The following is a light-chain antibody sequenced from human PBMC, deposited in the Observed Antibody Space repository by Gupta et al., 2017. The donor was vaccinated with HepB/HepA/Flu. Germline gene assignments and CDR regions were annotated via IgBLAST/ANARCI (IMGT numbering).Light chain of an antibody. Sequence: QSVLTQPPSVSGAPGQRVTTSCTGSSSNIGAGYDVHWYPQLPGTAPKLLLYGNSNRPSGVPDRFSGSKSGTSASLAITGLQAEDEADYYCQSYDSSLSGVVFGGGTKLTVL. CDR3: QSYDSSLSGVV. CDR2: GNS. J-gene: IGLJ2*01. V-gene: IGLV1-40*01. CDR1: SSNIGAGYD.